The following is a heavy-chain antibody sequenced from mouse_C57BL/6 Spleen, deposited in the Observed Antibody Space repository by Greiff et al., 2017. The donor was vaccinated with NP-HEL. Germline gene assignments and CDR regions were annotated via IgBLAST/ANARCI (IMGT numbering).Heavy chain of an antibody. D-gene: IGHD1-1*01. V-gene: IGHV10-1*01. J-gene: IGHJ2*01. CDR1: GFSFNTYA. CDR3: VRERDFYYGSSLDY. Sequence: EVKVVESGGGLVQPKGSLKLSCAASGFSFNTYAMNWVRQAPGKGLEWVARIRSKSNNYATYYADSVKDRFTISRDDSESMLYLQMNNLKTEDTAMYYCVRERDFYYGSSLDYWGQGTTLTVSS. CDR2: IRSKSNNYAT.